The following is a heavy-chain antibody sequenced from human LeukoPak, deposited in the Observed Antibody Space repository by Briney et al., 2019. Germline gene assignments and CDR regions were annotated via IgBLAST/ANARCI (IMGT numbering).Heavy chain of an antibody. D-gene: IGHD6-19*01. V-gene: IGHV3-64D*06. CDR2: ISTNGGST. CDR1: GFTFSRYS. J-gene: IGHJ4*02. Sequence: GGSLRLSCSASGFTFSRYSMHWVRQAPGKGLEYVSAISTNGGSTYYADSVKGRFTIPRDNSKNTLYLQMSSLRAEDTAVYYCVKDGEVGGWYGDYWGQGTLVTVSS. CDR3: VKDGEVGGWYGDY.